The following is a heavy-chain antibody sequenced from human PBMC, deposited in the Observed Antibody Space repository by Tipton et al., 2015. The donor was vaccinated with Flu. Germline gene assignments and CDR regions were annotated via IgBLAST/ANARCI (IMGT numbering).Heavy chain of an antibody. Sequence: GLVKPSETLSLTCTVSSGSIRSTNYFCAWIRQPPGKRLELIGSIYPSGTTYYNPSLKSRVTISVDTSKSQFSLKLRSVTAADTAVYYCASRIVVVPAAIYHWGQGTLVTVSS. V-gene: IGHV4-39*01. CDR2: IYPSGTT. J-gene: IGHJ4*02. CDR1: SGSIRSTNYF. CDR3: ASRIVVVPAAIYH. D-gene: IGHD2-2*02.